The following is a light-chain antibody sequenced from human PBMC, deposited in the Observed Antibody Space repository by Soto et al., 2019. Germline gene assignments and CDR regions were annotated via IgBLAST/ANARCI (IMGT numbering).Light chain of an antibody. CDR3: QQYDNLPYT. CDR2: DAS. CDR1: PDLSNY. J-gene: IGKJ2*01. V-gene: IGKV1-33*01. Sequence: DIQMTQSPSSLSASVGDRVTITCQASPDLSNYLNWYQQKQGKAPKLMIYDASNVETVVPSRFSGSGSGTDFTFTISSLQPEDIVRYYGQQYDNLPYTFGQGTKLEIK.